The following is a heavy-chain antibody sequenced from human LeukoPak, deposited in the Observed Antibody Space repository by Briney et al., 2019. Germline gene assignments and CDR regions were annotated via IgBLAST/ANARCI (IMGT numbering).Heavy chain of an antibody. Sequence: SVKVSCKASGGTFSSYAISWVRQAPGQGLEWMGGIIPIFGTANYAQKFQGRVTITTDESTSTAYMELNSLRSEDTAVYYCARGRAARSPYFDYWGQGTLVTVSS. CDR3: ARGRAARSPYFDY. CDR2: IIPIFGTA. V-gene: IGHV1-69*05. D-gene: IGHD6-6*01. CDR1: GGTFSSYA. J-gene: IGHJ4*02.